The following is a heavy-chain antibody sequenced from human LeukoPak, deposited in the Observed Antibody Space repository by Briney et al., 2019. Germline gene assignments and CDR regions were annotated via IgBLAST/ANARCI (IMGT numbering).Heavy chain of an antibody. J-gene: IGHJ6*03. Sequence: SETLSLTSTVSGGSISSYYWSWIRQAPGKGLEWIGYIYYNGNANYNPSLRSRVTLSVDTSNNQFSLKLSSVTAADTAVYYCARDTYSYDSSAYYYYYMDVWGKGTTVTVSS. V-gene: IGHV4-59*01. CDR3: ARDTYSYDSSAYYYYYMDV. D-gene: IGHD3-22*01. CDR2: IYYNGNA. CDR1: GGSISSYY.